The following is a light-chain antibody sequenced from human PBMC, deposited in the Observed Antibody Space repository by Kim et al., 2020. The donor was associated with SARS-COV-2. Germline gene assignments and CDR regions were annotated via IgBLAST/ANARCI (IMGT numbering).Light chain of an antibody. V-gene: IGKV3-20*01. CDR2: GAS. CDR3: QQYGSSPYT. J-gene: IGKJ2*01. CDR1: QSVSNSY. Sequence: SPGERATLSCRASQSVSNSYLAWYQQKPGQSPRLLIYGASSRATGIPDRFSGSGSGTDFTLTISRLEPEDFAVYYCQQYGSSPYTFGQGTKLEI.